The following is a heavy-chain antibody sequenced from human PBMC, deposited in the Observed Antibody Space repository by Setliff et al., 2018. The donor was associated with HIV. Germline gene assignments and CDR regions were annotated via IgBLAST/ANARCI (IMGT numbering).Heavy chain of an antibody. D-gene: IGHD6-13*01. CDR3: AAASSWDPLLDY. Sequence: SETLSLTCAVYGGSLSGYYWTWIRQPPGKGLEWIGEINHSGSTNYNPSLKSRVTISIDTSKNQFSLKLSSVTAADTAVYYCAAASSWDPLLDYWGQGTLVTVSS. CDR1: GGSLSGYY. V-gene: IGHV4-34*01. CDR2: INHSGST. J-gene: IGHJ4*02.